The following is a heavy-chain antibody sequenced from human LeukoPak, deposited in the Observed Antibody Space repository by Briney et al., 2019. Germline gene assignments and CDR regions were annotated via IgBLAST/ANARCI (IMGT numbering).Heavy chain of an antibody. V-gene: IGHV1-2*02. CDR2: INPNSGGT. CDR1: GYTFTGYY. J-gene: IGHJ4*02. D-gene: IGHD5-18*01. CDR3: ATRSRGYSYGYGY. Sequence: ASVKVSCKASGYTFTGYYMHWVRQAPGQGLEWMGWINPNSGGTNYAQKFQGRVTMTEDTSTDTAYMGLSSLRSEDTAVYYCATRSRGYSYGYGYWGQGTLVTVSS.